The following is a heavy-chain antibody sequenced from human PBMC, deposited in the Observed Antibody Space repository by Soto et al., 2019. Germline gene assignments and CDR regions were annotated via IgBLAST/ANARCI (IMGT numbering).Heavy chain of an antibody. J-gene: IGHJ4*02. V-gene: IGHV4-59*01. CDR2: IYYSGRT. Sequence: QVQLQESGPGLAKPSETLSLTCSISGGSISDYQWNWIRQPPGKGLEWIGYIYYSGRTNYNPSLKSRLNISLDTSTRQFSLRLRSVTAADTAVYYCARMRGLGEISPYLDYWGQGALVTVSS. D-gene: IGHD3-16*01. CDR3: ARMRGLGEISPYLDY. CDR1: GGSISDYQ.